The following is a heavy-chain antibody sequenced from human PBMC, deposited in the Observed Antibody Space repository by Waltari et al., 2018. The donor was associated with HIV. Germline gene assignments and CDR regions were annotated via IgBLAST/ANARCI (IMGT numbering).Heavy chain of an antibody. CDR2: INHSGST. D-gene: IGHD3-10*01. J-gene: IGHJ4*02. Sequence: QVQLQQWGAGLLKPSETLSLTCAVYGGSFSGYYWSWIRQPPGKGLEWIGEINHSGSTNYNPSLKSRVTISVDTSKNQFALKLSSVTAADTAVYYCARAPKRPFTMVRGVIPWYFDYWGQGTLVTVSS. CDR3: ARAPKRPFTMVRGVIPWYFDY. V-gene: IGHV4-34*01. CDR1: GGSFSGYY.